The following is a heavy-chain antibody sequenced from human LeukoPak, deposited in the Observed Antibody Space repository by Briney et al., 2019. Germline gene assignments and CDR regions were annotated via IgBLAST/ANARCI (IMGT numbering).Heavy chain of an antibody. D-gene: IGHD1-26*01. Sequence: PGGSLRLSCAGSGFIFSNYEMNWARQAPGKGLEWVSYISSTGGDIYYAGSVKGRFTISRDNAEKSVYLQMNSLRAEDTAVYYCARDLPTGTYRAYFDNWGQGTLVTVSS. V-gene: IGHV3-48*03. J-gene: IGHJ4*02. CDR2: ISSTGGDI. CDR1: GFIFSNYE. CDR3: ARDLPTGTYRAYFDN.